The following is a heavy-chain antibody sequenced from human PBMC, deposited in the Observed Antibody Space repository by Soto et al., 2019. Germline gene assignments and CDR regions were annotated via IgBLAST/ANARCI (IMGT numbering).Heavy chain of an antibody. J-gene: IGHJ4*02. CDR1: GYTFTSYD. Sequence: QVQLVQSGAEVKKPGASVKVSCKASGYTFTSYDINWVRQATGQGLEWMGWVNPNSGNTGYAQKFPGRVTMTRSNSVTTAYMELTGLRSEDTAVYYCARGHNDYDSSCYYGDWGQGTLVTVSS. CDR3: ARGHNDYDSSCYYGD. V-gene: IGHV1-8*01. CDR2: VNPNSGNT. D-gene: IGHD3-22*01.